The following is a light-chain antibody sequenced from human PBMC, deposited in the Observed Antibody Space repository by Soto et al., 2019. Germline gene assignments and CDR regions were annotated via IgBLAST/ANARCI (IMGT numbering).Light chain of an antibody. Sequence: EIVLTQSPGTLSLSPGETATLSCRASQSVSSNYLAWYQQKPGQAPRLLTYGPSSRATGIPDRFSGSGSGTDFTLTISRLEPEDCAVYYCQQYNNWPPTFGGGTKVEIK. CDR1: QSVSSNY. V-gene: IGKV3-20*01. J-gene: IGKJ4*01. CDR2: GPS. CDR3: QQYNNWPPT.